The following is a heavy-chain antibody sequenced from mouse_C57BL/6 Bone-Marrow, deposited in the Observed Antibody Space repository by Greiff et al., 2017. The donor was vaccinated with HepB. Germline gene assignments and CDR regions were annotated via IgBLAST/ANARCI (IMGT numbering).Heavy chain of an antibody. J-gene: IGHJ3*01. D-gene: IGHD1-1*01. Sequence: LMESGGGLVKPGGSLKLSCAASGFTFSSYAMSWVRQTPEKRREWVATISDGGSYTYYPDNVKGRFTISRDNAKNNLYLQMSHLKSEDTAMYYCAREDTRAYWGQGTLVTVSA. CDR3: AREDTRAY. CDR2: ISDGGSYT. CDR1: GFTFSSYA. V-gene: IGHV5-4*01.